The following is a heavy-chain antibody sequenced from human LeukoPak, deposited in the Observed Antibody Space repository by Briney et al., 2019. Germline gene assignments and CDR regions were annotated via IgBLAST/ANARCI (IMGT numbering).Heavy chain of an antibody. D-gene: IGHD4-17*01. Sequence: GGSLRLSCAAYGLTFSNAWMNWVCQAPGKGLEWVGRIKSKNDGGTTDYAAPVKGRFTISRDDSKSTLYLQMNNLETEHTAVYYCATRPTPGDYPFDHWGQGTLVTVSS. CDR1: GLTFSNAW. J-gene: IGHJ4*02. CDR3: ATRPTPGDYPFDH. V-gene: IGHV3-15*01. CDR2: IKSKNDGGTT.